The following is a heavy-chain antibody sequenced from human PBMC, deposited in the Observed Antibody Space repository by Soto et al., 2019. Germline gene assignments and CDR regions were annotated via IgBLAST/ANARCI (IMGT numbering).Heavy chain of an antibody. J-gene: IGHJ6*02. CDR3: AYLAFCWGSCHWFSFSGMDV. Sequence: QITLKESGPTLVKPTQTLTLTCTFSGFSLSTSGVGVAWIRQPPGKALEWLALIYWDDDKRYRPSLESRLTHTQDNSKNQVVLTMTNIESVDTATYYCAYLAFCWGSCHWFSFSGMDVWGQGTTVTVSS. CDR1: GFSLSTSGVG. V-gene: IGHV2-5*02. D-gene: IGHD2-15*01. CDR2: IYWDDDK.